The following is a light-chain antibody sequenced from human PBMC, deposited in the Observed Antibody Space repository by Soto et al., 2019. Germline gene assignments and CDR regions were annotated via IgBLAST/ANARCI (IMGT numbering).Light chain of an antibody. V-gene: IGKV1-5*03. CDR3: QQYNSYSQST. J-gene: IGKJ2*01. CDR2: KAS. Sequence: DIQMTQSPSTLSASVGDRVTITCRASQSISSWLAWYQQKPGKAPKLLIYKASSLESGVPSRFSGSRSGTEFTLTISSRQPDDFATYYCQQYNSYSQSTFGQGTKLEIK. CDR1: QSISSW.